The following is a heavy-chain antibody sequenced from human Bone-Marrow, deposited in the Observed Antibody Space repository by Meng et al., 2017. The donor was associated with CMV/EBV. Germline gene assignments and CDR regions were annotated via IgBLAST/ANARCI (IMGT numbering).Heavy chain of an antibody. Sequence: GESLKISCAASGFSFTSFGMNWVRQIPGKGLQWIANTYDGVRDSRYADSVKGRFTISRDNTKYMLYLQMNSLRVEDTAVYYCARDGRDPKITYYYDSSGYSPDYWGQGTLVTVSS. V-gene: IGHV3-23*03. CDR2: TYDGVRDS. CDR3: ARDGRDPKITYYYDSSGYSPDY. CDR1: GFSFTSFG. D-gene: IGHD3-22*01. J-gene: IGHJ4*02.